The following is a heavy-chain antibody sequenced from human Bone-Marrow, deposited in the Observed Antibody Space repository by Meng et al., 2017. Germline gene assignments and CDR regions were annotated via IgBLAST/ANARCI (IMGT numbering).Heavy chain of an antibody. Sequence: GGSLRLSCEGSGFTMNSFEMRWVRQAPGKGLEWLGLIWFDGSKTYYGESVKGRFTISRDKSKNTVSLQINSLRAEDTGVYYCARDLSYGSDWPGYWGQGTLVTVSS. V-gene: IGHV3-33*01. CDR2: IWFDGSKT. CDR3: ARDLSYGSDWPGY. D-gene: IGHD6-19*01. CDR1: GFTMNSFE. J-gene: IGHJ4*02.